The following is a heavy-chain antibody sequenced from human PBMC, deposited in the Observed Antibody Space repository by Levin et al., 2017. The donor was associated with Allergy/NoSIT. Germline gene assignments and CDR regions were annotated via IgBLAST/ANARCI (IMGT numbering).Heavy chain of an antibody. V-gene: IGHV1-2*06. Sequence: PGESLKISCKASGYTFTGYYIHWVRQAPGQGLEYVGRINTNSGVSNYAEKFQGRVTMTRDTSINTAYMDLNSLRSDDTAIYFCARGYCSGGNCYTATDYWGPGTLVTVPS. J-gene: IGHJ4*02. CDR1: GYTFTGYY. D-gene: IGHD2-15*01. CDR3: ARGYCSGGNCYTATDY. CDR2: INTNSGVS.